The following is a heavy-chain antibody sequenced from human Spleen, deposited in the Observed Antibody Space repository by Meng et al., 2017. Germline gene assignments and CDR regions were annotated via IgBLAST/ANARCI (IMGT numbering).Heavy chain of an antibody. Sequence: GSLRLSCVVSGGSFSDYYWSWIRQPPGKGLEWIGEINHSGSTNYNPSLESRVTILVDTSKNQFSLKLSSVTAADTAVYYCARVVGSDYYYYYDYWGQGTLVTVSS. D-gene: IGHD3-22*01. CDR1: GGSFSDYY. CDR3: ARVVGSDYYYYYDY. V-gene: IGHV4-34*01. J-gene: IGHJ4*02. CDR2: INHSGST.